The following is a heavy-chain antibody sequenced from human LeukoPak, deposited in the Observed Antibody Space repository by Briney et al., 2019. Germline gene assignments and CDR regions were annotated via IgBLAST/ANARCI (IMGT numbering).Heavy chain of an antibody. J-gene: IGHJ6*02. CDR2: INPDDSEI. Sequence: GESLKISCEGSGYSFTNYWIGWVRQTPGKGLEWMGIINPDDSEIKYSPSLQGQVTISADKSISTAYLQWSSLKASDTAMYYCARRLWSGYYFGYGMDVWGQGTTVTVSS. D-gene: IGHD3-3*01. V-gene: IGHV5-51*01. CDR3: ARRLWSGYYFGYGMDV. CDR1: GYSFTNYW.